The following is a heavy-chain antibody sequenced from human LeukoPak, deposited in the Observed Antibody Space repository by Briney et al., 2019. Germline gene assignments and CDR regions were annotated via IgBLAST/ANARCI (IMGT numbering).Heavy chain of an antibody. CDR3: AKDSSGFIDY. J-gene: IGHJ4*02. CDR2: ISYDGSNK. D-gene: IGHD6-19*01. Sequence: GGSLRLPCAASGFTFSSDGMHWVRQAPGKGLEWVAVISYDGSNKYYADSVKGRFTISRDNSKNTLYLQMNSLRAEDTAVYYCAKDSSGFIDYWGQGTLVTVSS. CDR1: GFTFSSDG. V-gene: IGHV3-30*18.